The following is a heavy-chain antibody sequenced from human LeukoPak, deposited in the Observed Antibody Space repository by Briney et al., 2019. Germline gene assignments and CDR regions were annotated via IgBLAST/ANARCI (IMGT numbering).Heavy chain of an antibody. J-gene: IGHJ4*02. V-gene: IGHV3-21*01. CDR2: ISSSSSYI. D-gene: IGHD1-14*01. CDR3: ARDHHGLFDY. Sequence: GGSLRLSCAASGFTVSSNYMSWVRQAPGKGLEWVSSISSSSSYIYYADSVKGRFTISRDNAKNSLYLQMNSLRAEDTAVYYCARDHHGLFDYWGQGTLVTVSS. CDR1: GFTVSSNY.